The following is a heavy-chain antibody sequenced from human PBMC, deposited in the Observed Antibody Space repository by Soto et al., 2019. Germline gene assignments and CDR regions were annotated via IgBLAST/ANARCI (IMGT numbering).Heavy chain of an antibody. V-gene: IGHV4-59*01. CDR2: IYYSGST. CDR1: GGSISSYY. J-gene: IGHJ4*02. Sequence: SETLSLTCTVSGGSISSYYWSWIRQPPGKGLEWIGYIYYSGSTNYNPSLKSRVTISVDTSKNQFSLKLSSVTAADTAVYYCARSGPKYSSSNFDYWGQGTLVTVSS. D-gene: IGHD6-6*01. CDR3: ARSGPKYSSSNFDY.